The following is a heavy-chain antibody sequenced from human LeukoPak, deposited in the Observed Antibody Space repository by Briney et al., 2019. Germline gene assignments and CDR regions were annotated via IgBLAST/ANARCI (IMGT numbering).Heavy chain of an antibody. V-gene: IGHV3-23*01. D-gene: IGHD1-14*01. CDR2: ISGSGGSR. J-gene: IGHJ3*01. CDR1: GFTFSTYA. Sequence: GGSLRLSCAASGFTFSTYAMSWVRQAPGKGLEWVSSISGSGGSRFYADSVKGRFTISRDNSKNTLYLQMNSLRVEDTAIYYCAKRITVVARDAFDFWGQGTMVTVSS. CDR3: AKRITVVARDAFDF.